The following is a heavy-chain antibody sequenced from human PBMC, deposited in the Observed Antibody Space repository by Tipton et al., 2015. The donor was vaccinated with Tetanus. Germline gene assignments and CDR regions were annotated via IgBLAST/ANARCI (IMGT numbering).Heavy chain of an antibody. J-gene: IGHJ3*01. CDR1: GYYSTNYG. CDR3: ARDADMWATRKAFDV. Sequence: QVQLVQSGDEVKRPGASVTVSCKASGYYSTNYGFTWVRQAPGQGLEWLGWISGYSGQTKYSQIVQDRVTITTDTSTNTAYLELRSLRSDDPALYFCARDADMWATRKAFDVWGQGTMVTVSS. D-gene: IGHD1-14*01. V-gene: IGHV1-18*01. CDR2: ISGYSGQT.